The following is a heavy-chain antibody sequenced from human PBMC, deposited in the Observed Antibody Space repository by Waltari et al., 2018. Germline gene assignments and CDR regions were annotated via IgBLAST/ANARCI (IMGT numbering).Heavy chain of an antibody. CDR1: GGTFSSYA. CDR3: ARVDTIFGVVI. D-gene: IGHD3-3*01. V-gene: IGHV1-69*10. Sequence: QVQLVQSGAEVKKHGSSVKVSCKASGGTFSSYAISWVRQAPGQGLEWMGGVITILGIANYAQKFQGRVTITADKSTSTAYMELSSLRSEDTAVYYCARVDTIFGVVIWGQGTLVTVSS. CDR2: VITILGIA. J-gene: IGHJ4*02.